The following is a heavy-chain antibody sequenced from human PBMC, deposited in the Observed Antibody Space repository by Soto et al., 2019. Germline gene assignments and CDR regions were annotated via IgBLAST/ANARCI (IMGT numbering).Heavy chain of an antibody. CDR3: VKSGPTNYFHY. J-gene: IGHJ4*02. D-gene: IGHD1-26*01. CDR2: ISAGGAFT. V-gene: IGHV3-23*01. CDR1: GFTFSTYA. Sequence: HPGGSLRLSCEASGFTFSTYAMNWVRQAPGKGLEWVSGISAGGAFTYYADSVKGRFTISRDDSKNTLFLRMSGLRAEDTAVYYCVKSGPTNYFHYCGQGTLVTVSS.